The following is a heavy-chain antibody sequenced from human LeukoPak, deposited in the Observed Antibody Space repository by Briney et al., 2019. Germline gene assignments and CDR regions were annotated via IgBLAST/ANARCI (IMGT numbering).Heavy chain of an antibody. CDR3: ARSLEYYYDSSGYYPFDY. J-gene: IGHJ4*02. D-gene: IGHD3-22*01. Sequence: PSETLSLTCTVSGGSINSYYWSWIRQPPGKGLEWIGYIYYSGSTNYNPSLKSRVTISVDTSKNQFSLKLSSVTAADTAVYYCARSLEYYYDSSGYYPFDYWGQGTLVTVSS. CDR2: IYYSGST. V-gene: IGHV4-59*01. CDR1: GGSINSYY.